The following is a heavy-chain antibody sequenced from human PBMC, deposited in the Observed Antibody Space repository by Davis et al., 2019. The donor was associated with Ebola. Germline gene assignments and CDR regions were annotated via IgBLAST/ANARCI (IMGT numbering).Heavy chain of an antibody. CDR1: GFTFSSYG. Sequence: GGSLRLSCAASGFTFSSYGMHWVRQAPGKGLEWVAVISYDGSNKYYADSVKGRFTISRDNSKNTLYLQMNSLRAEDTAVYYCAHSGVDYWGQGTLVTVSS. D-gene: IGHD2-15*01. CDR2: ISYDGSNK. CDR3: AHSGVDY. J-gene: IGHJ4*02. V-gene: IGHV3-30*03.